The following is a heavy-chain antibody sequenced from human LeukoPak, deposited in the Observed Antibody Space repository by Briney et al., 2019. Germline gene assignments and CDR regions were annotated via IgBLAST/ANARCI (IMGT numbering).Heavy chain of an antibody. CDR3: AKDRVVVALYYFDY. CDR2: ISGSGGST. J-gene: IGHJ4*02. CDR1: GFTFSSYA. D-gene: IGHD3-22*01. V-gene: IGHV3-23*01. Sequence: GGSLRLSCAASGFTFSSYAKSWVRQAPGKGLEWVSAISGSGGSTYYADSVKGRVTISRDNSKNTLYLQMNSLRAEDTAVYYCAKDRVVVALYYFDYWGQGTLVTVSS.